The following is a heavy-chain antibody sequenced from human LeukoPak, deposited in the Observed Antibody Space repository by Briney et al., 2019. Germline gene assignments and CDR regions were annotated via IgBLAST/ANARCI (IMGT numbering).Heavy chain of an antibody. Sequence: PGGSLRLSCTASGVTFGDYAMSWVRQAPGKGLEWVVFIRSKAYGGTTEYAASVKGRFTISRDDSKSIAYLQMNSLNTEDTAVYYCTRAYCGGDCYFQHWGQGTLVTVSS. V-gene: IGHV3-49*04. D-gene: IGHD2-21*02. J-gene: IGHJ1*01. CDR3: TRAYCGGDCYFQH. CDR2: IRSKAYGGTT. CDR1: GVTFGDYA.